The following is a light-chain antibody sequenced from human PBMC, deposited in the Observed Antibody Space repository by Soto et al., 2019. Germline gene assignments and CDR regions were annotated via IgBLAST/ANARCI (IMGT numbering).Light chain of an antibody. Sequence: QSVLTQPPSVSAAPGQKVTISCSGSSSDIGNNYVSWYQQLPGTAPKLLIYDNNKRPSGVPDRFSGSKSGTSASLAISGLQSEDEADYYCATWDDSLLAYVFGTGTKVTVL. CDR2: DNN. J-gene: IGLJ1*01. CDR1: SSDIGNNY. CDR3: ATWDDSLLAYV. V-gene: IGLV1-51*01.